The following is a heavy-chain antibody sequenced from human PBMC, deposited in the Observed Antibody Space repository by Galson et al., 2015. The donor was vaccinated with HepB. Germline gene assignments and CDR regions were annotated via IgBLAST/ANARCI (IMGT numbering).Heavy chain of an antibody. CDR1: GFTVSSNY. V-gene: IGHV3-53*04. Sequence: SLRLSCAASGFTVSSNYMSWVRQAPGKGLEWVSVISSGGSKYYADSVTGRFTISRHNSKNTLYLQINSLRAEDTAVYYCARVSSFWSGSGSYAFDIWGQGTMVTVSS. J-gene: IGHJ3*02. CDR3: ARVSSFWSGSGSYAFDI. D-gene: IGHD3-10*01. CDR2: ISSGGSK.